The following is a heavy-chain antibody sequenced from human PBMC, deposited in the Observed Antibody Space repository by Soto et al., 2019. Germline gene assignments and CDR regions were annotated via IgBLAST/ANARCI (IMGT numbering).Heavy chain of an antibody. CDR3: ARENWRTSSWFDP. Sequence: SDTLSLTSTVSGGSVRNDYWSWIRQPLGKGLEWIGYIYDSGSTYYNPSLKSRVTLSVDTSKNQFSLKLRSVTAADTAVYYCARENWRTSSWFDPWGKGTLVTLSS. CDR2: IYDSGST. V-gene: IGHV4-59*02. CDR1: GGSVRNDY. J-gene: IGHJ5*02.